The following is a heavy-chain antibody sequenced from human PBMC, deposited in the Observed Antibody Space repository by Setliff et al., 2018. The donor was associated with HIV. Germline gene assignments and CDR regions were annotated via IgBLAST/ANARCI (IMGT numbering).Heavy chain of an antibody. CDR1: GFTFSSYS. D-gene: IGHD3-16*01. Sequence: GGSLRLSCAASGFTFSSYSMNWVRQAPGKGLEWVSYISYSGTTIYYADSVKGRFTISRDNTKNLLYLQMNSLRAEDTAVYFCAREMGGFYFDYWGQGTLVTVSS. V-gene: IGHV3-48*04. CDR3: AREMGGFYFDY. J-gene: IGHJ4*02. CDR2: ISYSGTTI.